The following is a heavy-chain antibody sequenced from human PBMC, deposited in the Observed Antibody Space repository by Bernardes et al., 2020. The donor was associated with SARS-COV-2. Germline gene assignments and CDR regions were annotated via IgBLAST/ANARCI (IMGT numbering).Heavy chain of an antibody. CDR3: ATWPTSTYPFDS. J-gene: IGHJ4*02. Sequence: SETLSLTCIVSGGSISSTTYYWAWLRQPPGKGLEWIGNIYYTGSIYYNPSLKSRVTISVDTSKNQFSLKLNSVTATDTAVYYCATWPTSTYPFDSWGQGTLVTVSS. CDR2: IYYTGSI. V-gene: IGHV4-39*01. D-gene: IGHD1-26*01. CDR1: GGSISSTTYY.